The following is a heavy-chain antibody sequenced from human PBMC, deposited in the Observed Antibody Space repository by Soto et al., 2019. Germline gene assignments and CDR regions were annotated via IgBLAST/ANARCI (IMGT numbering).Heavy chain of an antibody. CDR3: ASSNCSGGSRYDLDY. CDR1: GGSISSGGYY. CDR2: IYYSGST. V-gene: IGHV4-31*03. Sequence: SETLSLTCTVSGGSISSGGYYWSWIRQHPGKGLEWIGYIYYSGSTYYNPSLKSRVTISVDTSKNQFSLKLSSVTAADTAVYYCASSNCSGGSRYDLDYCRKRTLVTVSS. D-gene: IGHD2-15*01. J-gene: IGHJ4*02.